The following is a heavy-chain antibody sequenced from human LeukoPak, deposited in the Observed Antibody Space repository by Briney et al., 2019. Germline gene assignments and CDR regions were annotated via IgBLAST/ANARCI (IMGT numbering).Heavy chain of an antibody. CDR3: ARYYDYNAFDI. Sequence: KPSETLSLSCTVSGGSISIYYWSWIRQPPGRGLEWIGYMYYSGSTNYNPSLKSRVTISVDTSKNQFSLKLSSVTAADTAVYYCARYYDYNAFDIWGQGTMVTVSS. CDR1: GGSISIYY. J-gene: IGHJ3*02. V-gene: IGHV4-59*01. CDR2: MYYSGST. D-gene: IGHD3-22*01.